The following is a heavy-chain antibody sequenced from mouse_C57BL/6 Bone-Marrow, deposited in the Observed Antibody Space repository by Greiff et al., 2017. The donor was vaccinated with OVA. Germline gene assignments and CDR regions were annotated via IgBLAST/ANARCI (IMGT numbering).Heavy chain of an antibody. J-gene: IGHJ1*03. CDR1: GFTFSDYG. CDR3: ARRYDGYFHWYFDV. Sequence: EVKLMESGGGLVKPGGSLKLSCAASGFTFSDYGMHWVRQAPEKGLEWVAYISSGSSTIYYADTVKGRFTISRDNAKNTLFLQMTSLRSEDTAMYYCARRYDGYFHWYFDVWGTRTTVTVSS. CDR2: ISSGSSTI. D-gene: IGHD2-3*01. V-gene: IGHV5-17*01.